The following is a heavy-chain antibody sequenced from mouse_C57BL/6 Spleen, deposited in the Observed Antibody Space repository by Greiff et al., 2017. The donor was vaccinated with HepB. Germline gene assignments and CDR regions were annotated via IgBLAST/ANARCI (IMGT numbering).Heavy chain of an antibody. Sequence: QVQLQQPGAELVKPGASVKMSCKASGYTFTSYWITWVKQRPGQGLEWIGDIYPGSGSTNYNEKFKSKATLTVDTSSSTAYMQLSSLTSEDSAVYYCAREGENYYYGSSSLFYAMDYWGQGTSVTVSS. V-gene: IGHV1-55*01. CDR2: IYPGSGST. J-gene: IGHJ4*01. CDR1: GYTFTSYW. CDR3: AREGENYYYGSSSLFYAMDY. D-gene: IGHD1-1*01.